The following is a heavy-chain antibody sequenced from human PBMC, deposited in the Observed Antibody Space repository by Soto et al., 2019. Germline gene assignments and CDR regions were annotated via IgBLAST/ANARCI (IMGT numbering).Heavy chain of an antibody. Sequence: EVQLVESGGGLVQPGGSLRLSCEASGFSFSDSWLSWVRQTPGKGLEWVANINGDGRATFYEDSVRGRFTISRDNAKNSVSLQMNSLRVEDTALYHCARDEFGGFFEYWGQGSLVTVSS. V-gene: IGHV3-7*05. D-gene: IGHD3-10*01. CDR3: ARDEFGGFFEY. CDR1: GFSFSDSW. CDR2: INGDGRAT. J-gene: IGHJ4*02.